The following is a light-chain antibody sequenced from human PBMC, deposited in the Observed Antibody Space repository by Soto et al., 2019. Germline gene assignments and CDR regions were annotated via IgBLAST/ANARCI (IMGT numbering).Light chain of an antibody. CDR1: QSVSTF. J-gene: IGKJ1*01. Sequence: DIQMTQSPSSLSASVGDRVTITCRASQSVSTFLHWYQQKPGKVPKLLVYSASSLQSGVPSRFSGGGSGTDFTLTISSLQPEDFATYYCQQPYSTPRTFGLGTKVEIK. CDR3: QQPYSTPRT. V-gene: IGKV1-39*01. CDR2: SAS.